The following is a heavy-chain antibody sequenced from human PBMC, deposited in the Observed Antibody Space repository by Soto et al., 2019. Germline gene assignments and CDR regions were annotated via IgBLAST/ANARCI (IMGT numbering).Heavy chain of an antibody. CDR2: ISGSGGST. CDR1: GFTFSSYA. Sequence: EVQLLESGGGLVQPGGSLRLSCAASGFTFSSYAMSWVRQAPGKGLEWVSAISGSGGSTYYADSVKGRFTISRDNSKNXLXLQMNSLRAEDTAVYYCAKDLEITMIVVVIAHLVDYWGQGTLVTVSS. J-gene: IGHJ4*02. CDR3: AKDLEITMIVVVIAHLVDY. D-gene: IGHD3-22*01. V-gene: IGHV3-23*01.